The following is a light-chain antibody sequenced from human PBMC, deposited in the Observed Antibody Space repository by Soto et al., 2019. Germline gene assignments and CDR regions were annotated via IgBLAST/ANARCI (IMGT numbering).Light chain of an antibody. CDR3: SLYTSENTYV. CDR1: STDFVSYNR. J-gene: IGLJ1*01. V-gene: IGLV2-18*01. Sequence: QSVLTQPPSVSGSPGQSVTISCTGTSTDFVSYNRVSWYQQPPGTAPKPIIYEASNRPSGVPDRFSGSKSGNTASLTISGLQAADEADYYCSLYTSENTYVFGNRTKVTVL. CDR2: EAS.